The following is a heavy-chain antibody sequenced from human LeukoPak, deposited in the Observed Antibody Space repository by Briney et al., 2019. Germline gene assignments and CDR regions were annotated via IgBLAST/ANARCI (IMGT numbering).Heavy chain of an antibody. J-gene: IGHJ4*02. CDR3: ARREYSSTWGANDY. Sequence: SETLSLTCTVSGDSINSYYWAWIRQPPGKGLEWIGFIHYSGSTTYNPSLKSRVTISVDTSKNQFSLKLRSVTAADTAVYYCARREYSSTWGANDYWGQGTLVTVSS. V-gene: IGHV4-59*01. D-gene: IGHD4-11*01. CDR1: GDSINSYY. CDR2: IHYSGST.